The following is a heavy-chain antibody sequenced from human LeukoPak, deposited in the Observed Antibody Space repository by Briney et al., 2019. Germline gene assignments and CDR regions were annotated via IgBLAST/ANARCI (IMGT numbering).Heavy chain of an antibody. D-gene: IGHD3-22*01. Sequence: GASVTVSCKASGYSFKTYGMSWVRQAPGQGLEWMACISADNGDTHYAQNFQGRVSLTPDSSTSTAYMDLSSLRSDDTAIYYCARDVTIDLFPQWLWVLVTYYNWLDPWGQGTLVTVSS. CDR1: GYSFKTYG. V-gene: IGHV1-18*01. CDR2: ISADNGDT. J-gene: IGHJ5*02. CDR3: ARDVTIDLFPQWLWVLVTYYNWLDP.